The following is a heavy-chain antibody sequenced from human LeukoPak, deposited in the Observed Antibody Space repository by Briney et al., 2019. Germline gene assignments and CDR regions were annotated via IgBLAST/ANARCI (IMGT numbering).Heavy chain of an antibody. Sequence: GGSLRLSCAASGFTFDDYAMHWVRQAPGKRLEWVSLISGDGGSTYYADSVKGRFTISRDNSKNSMYLQMNSLRTENATLYCVSKETSGDSSGYYFDYWGQGTLVTVFS. CDR2: ISGDGGST. D-gene: IGHD3-22*01. V-gene: IGHV3-43*02. CDR3: SKETSGDSSGYYFDY. J-gene: IGHJ4*02. CDR1: GFTFDDYA.